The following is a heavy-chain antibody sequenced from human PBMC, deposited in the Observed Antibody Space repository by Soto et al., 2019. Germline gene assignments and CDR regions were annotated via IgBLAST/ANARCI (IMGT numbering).Heavy chain of an antibody. D-gene: IGHD3-10*01. J-gene: IGHJ6*02. CDR2: IYHSGST. CDR1: GGSISSSNW. Sequence: QVQLQESGPGLVKPSGTLSLTCAVSGGSISSSNWWSWVRQTPGKGLEWIGEIYHSGSTNYNPSLKSRVTISVDKSKNQFSLKLSSVSAADTAVYYCARERAFGESSPGYYYYGMDVWGQGPTVTVSS. V-gene: IGHV4-4*02. CDR3: ARERAFGESSPGYYYYGMDV.